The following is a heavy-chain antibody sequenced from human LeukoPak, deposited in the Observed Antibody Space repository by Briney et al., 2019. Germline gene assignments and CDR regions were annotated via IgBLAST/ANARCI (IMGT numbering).Heavy chain of an antibody. D-gene: IGHD6-19*01. CDR3: ARDFGTTGWHTFDY. Sequence: SQTLSLTCVVSGDSVSSKNGAWNWIRQSPSRGLEWLGRTYYRSKWYNDYAETMEGRMTISQDTSKNQYSLHLNSVTPDDTAVYYCARDFGTTGWHTFDYWGQGTLVTVSS. CDR1: GDSVSSKNGA. V-gene: IGHV6-1*01. J-gene: IGHJ4*02. CDR2: TYYRSKWYN.